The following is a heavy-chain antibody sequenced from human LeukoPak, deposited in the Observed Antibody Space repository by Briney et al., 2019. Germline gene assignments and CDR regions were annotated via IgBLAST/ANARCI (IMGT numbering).Heavy chain of an antibody. V-gene: IGHV3-15*01. CDR1: GITFVTAW. CDR2: IKNKGDGGTT. Sequence: GGSLRLSCAVSGITFVTAWMSWVRQAPGKGLEWVGRIKNKGDGGTTDYGAPVKGRFTISRDDSKNTLYLQMNSLTAEDTALYYCARVYNYVFDYWGQGTLVTVSS. D-gene: IGHD5-18*01. J-gene: IGHJ4*02. CDR3: ARVYNYVFDY.